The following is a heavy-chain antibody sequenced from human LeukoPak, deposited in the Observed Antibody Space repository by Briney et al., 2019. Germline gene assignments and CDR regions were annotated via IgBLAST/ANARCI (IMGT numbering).Heavy chain of an antibody. D-gene: IGHD4-11*01. CDR3: ARDYSNYGGY. CDR1: GFTFSSHW. V-gene: IGHV3-74*01. Sequence: GGFLRLSCAASGFTFSSHWMHWVRQAPGKGLVWVSRINTDGSTTTYADSVKGRFTISRDNAKNSLYLQMNCLRAEDTAVYYCARDYSNYGGYWGQGTLVTVSS. CDR2: INTDGSTT. J-gene: IGHJ4*02.